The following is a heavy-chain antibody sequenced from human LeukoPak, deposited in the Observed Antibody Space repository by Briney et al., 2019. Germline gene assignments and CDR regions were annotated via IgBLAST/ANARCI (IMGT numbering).Heavy chain of an antibody. J-gene: IGHJ5*02. Sequence: GGSLRLSCAASGFSFSSFAITWVRQAPGKGLEWVSSITGGHYPTYNTDSVKGRFTISRDNSKNTLYLQMNSLRADDTAVYYCTKDPNGDYVGAFEPWGQGTLVTVSS. D-gene: IGHD4-17*01. CDR2: ITGGHYPT. CDR3: TKDPNGDYVGAFEP. V-gene: IGHV3-23*01. CDR1: GFSFSSFA.